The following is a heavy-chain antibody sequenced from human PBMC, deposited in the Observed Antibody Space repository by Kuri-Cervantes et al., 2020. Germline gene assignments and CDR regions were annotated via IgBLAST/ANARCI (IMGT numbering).Heavy chain of an antibody. J-gene: IGHJ4*02. D-gene: IGHD1-26*01. Sequence: GESLKISCAASGFTFSSYAMSWVRQAPGKGLEWVSAISGSGGSTYYADSVKGRSTISRDNSKNTLYLQMNSLRAEDTAVYYCAKASIVGATFYFDYWGQGTLVTVSS. V-gene: IGHV3-23*01. CDR1: GFTFSSYA. CDR3: AKASIVGATFYFDY. CDR2: ISGSGGST.